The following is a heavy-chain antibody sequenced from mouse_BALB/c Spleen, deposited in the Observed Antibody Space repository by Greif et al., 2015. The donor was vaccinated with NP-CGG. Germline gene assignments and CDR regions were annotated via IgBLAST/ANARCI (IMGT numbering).Heavy chain of an antibody. Sequence: QVQLQQSGAELVKPGASVKLSCKASGYTFTSYWMHWVKQRPGQGLEWIGEIDPSDSYTNYNQKFKGKATLTVDKSSSTAYMQLSSLTSEDSAVYYCARRDTGIDYWGQGTTLTVSS. V-gene: IGHV1-69*02. CDR3: ARRDTGIDY. CDR1: GYTFTSYW. D-gene: IGHD4-1*01. J-gene: IGHJ2*01. CDR2: IDPSDSYT.